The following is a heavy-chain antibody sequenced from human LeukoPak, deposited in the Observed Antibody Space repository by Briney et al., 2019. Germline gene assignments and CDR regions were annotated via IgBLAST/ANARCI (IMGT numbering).Heavy chain of an antibody. Sequence: ASVKVSCKASGYTFTSYGISWVRQAPGQGIEWVGWISAYNGNTNYAQNLQRRVTMTTDRSTSTAYVELRSLRSDDTAVFYCARDKLAGGFDYWGQGTLVTVSS. J-gene: IGHJ4*02. CDR1: GYTFTSYG. V-gene: IGHV1-18*01. CDR3: ARDKLAGGFDY. CDR2: ISAYNGNT. D-gene: IGHD3-3*02.